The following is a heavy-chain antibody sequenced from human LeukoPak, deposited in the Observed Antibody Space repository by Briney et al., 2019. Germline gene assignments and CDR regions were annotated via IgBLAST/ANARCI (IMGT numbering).Heavy chain of an antibody. D-gene: IGHD3-3*01. Sequence: GGSLRLSCAASGFTFAGYAMTWVRQAPGEGLEWVSAISGSGGSTYYADSVKGRFTISRDNSKNTLYLQMNSLRAEDTAVYYCAKGGDYDFSHWGQGTLVTVSS. CDR3: AKGGDYDFSH. J-gene: IGHJ4*02. V-gene: IGHV3-23*01. CDR1: GFTFAGYA. CDR2: ISGSGGST.